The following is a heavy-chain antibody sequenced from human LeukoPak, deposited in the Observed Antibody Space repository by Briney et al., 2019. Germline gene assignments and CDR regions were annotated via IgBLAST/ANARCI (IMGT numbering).Heavy chain of an antibody. J-gene: IGHJ4*02. CDR1: GFTFSDYY. D-gene: IGHD3-9*01. V-gene: IGHV3-11*05. Sequence: GGSLRLSCTASGFTFSDYYMTWIRQAPGKGLEWLSYISTSSTYTNYADSVKGRFTISRDNAKNSLYLQMNSLRAEDTAVYYCARVDDYWGQGTLVTVSS. CDR3: ARVDDY. CDR2: ISTSSTYT.